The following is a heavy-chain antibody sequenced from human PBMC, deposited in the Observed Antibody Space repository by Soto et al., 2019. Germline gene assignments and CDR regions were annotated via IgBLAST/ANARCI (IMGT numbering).Heavy chain of an antibody. CDR2: ISGSGVGT. J-gene: IGHJ4*02. CDR1: GFTFSSFA. CDR3: AKGDIPNEY. Sequence: PGGSLRLSRAASGFTFSSFAMTWVRQAPGKGLEWVSTISGSGVGTYYADSVQGRFTISRDSSKNTLYLQMNSLRAEDTAVYYCAKGDIPNEYWGQGTLVTVSS. D-gene: IGHD5-12*01. V-gene: IGHV3-23*01.